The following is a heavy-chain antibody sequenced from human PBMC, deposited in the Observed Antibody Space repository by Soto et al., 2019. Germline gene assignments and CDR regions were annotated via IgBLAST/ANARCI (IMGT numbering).Heavy chain of an antibody. J-gene: IGHJ4*02. Sequence: VQLVESGGGLVKPGGSLRLSCAASGFSFSDYYMSWVRQAPGKGLEWVSSISGKSTYIYYAASVKGRFTISRENARNSVYLPMHSLRAEDTAVYYCARDKGYVDDLDSWGQGTLVTVSS. CDR3: ARDKGYVDDLDS. CDR1: GFSFSDYY. CDR2: ISGKSTYI. V-gene: IGHV3-21*01. D-gene: IGHD4-17*01.